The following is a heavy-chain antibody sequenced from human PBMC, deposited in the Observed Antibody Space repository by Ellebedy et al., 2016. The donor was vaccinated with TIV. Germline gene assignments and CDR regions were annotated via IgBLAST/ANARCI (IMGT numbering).Heavy chain of an antibody. Sequence: ASVKVSXKASRYTFTSYYMHWLRQPPGQGLEWMGIINPSGGSTSYAQKFQGRVTMTRDTSTSTVYMELSSLRSEDTAVYYCARPVMTTGSYAFDIWGQGTMVTVSS. J-gene: IGHJ3*02. D-gene: IGHD4-17*01. V-gene: IGHV1-46*01. CDR3: ARPVMTTGSYAFDI. CDR1: RYTFTSYY. CDR2: INPSGGST.